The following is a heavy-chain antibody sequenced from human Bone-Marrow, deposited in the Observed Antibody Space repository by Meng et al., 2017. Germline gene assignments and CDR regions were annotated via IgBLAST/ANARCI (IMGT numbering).Heavy chain of an antibody. Sequence: QLQLQESGPGLVKPSETLSLTCPFSGGSISSSSYYWGWIRQPPGKGLEWIGSIYYSGSTYYNPSLKSRVTISVDTSKNQFSLKLSSVTAADTAVYYCASFLAPVDYWGQGTLVTVSS. D-gene: IGHD2/OR15-2a*01. CDR2: IYYSGST. CDR1: GGSISSSSYY. V-gene: IGHV4-39*01. J-gene: IGHJ4*02. CDR3: ASFLAPVDY.